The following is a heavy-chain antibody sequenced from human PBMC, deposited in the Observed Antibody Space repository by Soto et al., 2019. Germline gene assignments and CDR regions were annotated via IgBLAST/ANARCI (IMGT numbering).Heavy chain of an antibody. D-gene: IGHD5-12*01. Sequence: ASVKVSCKASGYTFTSYYMHWVRQAPGQGLEWMGIINPSGGSTSYARKFQGRVTMTRDTSTSTVYMELSSLRSEDTAVYYCVRDSPIGSTYSGYDGIDYWGQGTLVTVSS. J-gene: IGHJ4*02. CDR3: VRDSPIGSTYSGYDGIDY. CDR1: GYTFTSYY. V-gene: IGHV1-46*01. CDR2: INPSGGST.